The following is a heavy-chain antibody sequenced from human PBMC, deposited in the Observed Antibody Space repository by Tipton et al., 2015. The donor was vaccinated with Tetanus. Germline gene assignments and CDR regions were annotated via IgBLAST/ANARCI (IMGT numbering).Heavy chain of an antibody. J-gene: IGHJ2*01. CDR2: INHSGST. V-gene: IGHV4-34*01. Sequence: TLSLTCTVSGASVRAGDYYWSWIRQSPGKGLEWIGEINHSGSTTYSPSFKSRVTISVDTPKNQFSLRLTSVTAADTAMYYCGRHGGSYIAYWCFDLWGRGTLVTVSS. D-gene: IGHD1-26*01. CDR3: GRHGGSYIAYWCFDL. CDR1: GASVRAGDYY.